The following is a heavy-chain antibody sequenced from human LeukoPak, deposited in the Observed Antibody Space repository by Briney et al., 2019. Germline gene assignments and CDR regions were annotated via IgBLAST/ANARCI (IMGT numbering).Heavy chain of an antibody. V-gene: IGHV4-34*01. J-gene: IGHJ4*02. D-gene: IGHD2-15*01. CDR3: AREALPTCSGGSRYRAPFDY. CDR2: INHSGST. CDR1: GGSFSGCY. Sequence: SETLSLTCAVYGGSFSGCYWSWIRQPPGKGLEWIGEINHSGSTNYNPSLKSRVTISVDTSKNQFSLKLSSVTAADTAVYYCAREALPTCSGGSRYRAPFDYWGQGTLVTVSS.